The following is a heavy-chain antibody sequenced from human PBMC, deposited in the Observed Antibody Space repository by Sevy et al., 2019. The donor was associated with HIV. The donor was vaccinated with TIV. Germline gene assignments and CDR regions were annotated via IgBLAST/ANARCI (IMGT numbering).Heavy chain of an antibody. Sequence: GESLKIPCVASGFAFRDYGLHWVRQAPGKGPEWVAVIWYDGNNQHYADSLRGRFTISRDTSKNTLSLQLSSLRAEDTAVYYCARDPRMFGDYLLTYFDYWGQGVLVTVSS. CDR2: IWYDGNNQ. D-gene: IGHD4-17*01. V-gene: IGHV3-33*01. CDR3: ARDPRMFGDYLLTYFDY. CDR1: GFAFRDYG. J-gene: IGHJ4*02.